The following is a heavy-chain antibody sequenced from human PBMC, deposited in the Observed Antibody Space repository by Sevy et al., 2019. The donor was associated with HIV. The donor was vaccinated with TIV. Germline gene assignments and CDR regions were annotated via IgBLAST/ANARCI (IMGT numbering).Heavy chain of an antibody. CDR2: ISSGSTYT. D-gene: IGHD4-17*01. Sequence: GGSLRLSCVASGFTFSDYYMSWIHQAPGKGLEWVSDISSGSTYTKYADSVKGRFTISRDNAKNSLYLQTNSLRVEDTAVYYCARDRRNYGGQYFDYWGQGTLVTVSS. V-gene: IGHV3-11*06. CDR3: ARDRRNYGGQYFDY. J-gene: IGHJ4*02. CDR1: GFTFSDYY.